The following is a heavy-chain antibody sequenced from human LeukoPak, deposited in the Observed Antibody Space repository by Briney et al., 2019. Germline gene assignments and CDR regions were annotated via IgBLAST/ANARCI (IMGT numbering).Heavy chain of an antibody. Sequence: GGSLRLSCVASGVTLSNYAMSWARQAPGKGLEWVSGISSSGSGGNTYYADSVKGRFTISRDNSKNTLYLQMNSLRAEDTAVYYCAKDLSPRGYSYGYLNYWGQGTLVTVSS. CDR3: AKDLSPRGYSYGYLNY. D-gene: IGHD5-18*01. CDR2: ISSSGSGGNT. J-gene: IGHJ4*02. CDR1: GVTLSNYA. V-gene: IGHV3-23*01.